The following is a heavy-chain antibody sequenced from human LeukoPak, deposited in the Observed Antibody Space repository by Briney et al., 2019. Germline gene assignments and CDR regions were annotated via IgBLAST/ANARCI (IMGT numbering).Heavy chain of an antibody. J-gene: IGHJ6*02. CDR2: INPSGGST. CDR3: ARDPSMVRGVIIIPPYGMDV. V-gene: IGHV1-46*01. CDR1: GYTFTSYY. Sequence: GTSVTVSCKASGYTFTSYYIHWVRQAPGQGLEWMGIINPSGGSTSYAQKFQGRVTMTRDTSTSTVYMELSSLRSEDTAVYYCARDPSMVRGVIIIPPYGMDVWGQGTTVTVSS. D-gene: IGHD3-10*01.